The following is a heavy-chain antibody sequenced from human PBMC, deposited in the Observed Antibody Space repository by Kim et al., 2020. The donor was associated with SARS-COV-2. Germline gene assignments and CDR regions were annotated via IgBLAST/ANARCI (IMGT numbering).Heavy chain of an antibody. D-gene: IGHD5-18*01. Sequence: GGSLRLSCAASGFTFSNYAMTWVRQSPRKGLEWVSVIYAGVGSTHYADSVKGRFTISRDNSKNTLYLQMNSLRDEDTAVYYCAKDTSGYNYGPGVAFDTWGQGTMVTVSS. CDR1: GFTFSNYA. CDR2: IYAGVGST. CDR3: AKDTSGYNYGPGVAFDT. J-gene: IGHJ3*02. V-gene: IGHV3-23*03.